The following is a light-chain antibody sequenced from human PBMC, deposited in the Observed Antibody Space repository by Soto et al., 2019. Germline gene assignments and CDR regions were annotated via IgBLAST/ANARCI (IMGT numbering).Light chain of an antibody. V-gene: IGKV3-11*01. CDR2: DAS. CDR1: QSVSTY. CDR3: QQRSNGPVT. Sequence: EIVLTQSPATLSLSPGERATLSCMASQSVSTYLAWYQQKPGQAPRLLIYDASSRATGIPARFSGSGSGTEFTLTISSLEPEDFAVYYCQQRSNGPVTFGQGTRVDIK. J-gene: IGKJ1*01.